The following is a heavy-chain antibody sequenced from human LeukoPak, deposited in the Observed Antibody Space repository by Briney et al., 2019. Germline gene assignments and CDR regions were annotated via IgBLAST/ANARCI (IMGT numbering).Heavy chain of an antibody. J-gene: IGHJ4*02. D-gene: IGHD5-12*01. CDR3: ARRGYSGYGMGDYFDY. Sequence: SETLSLTCTVSGGSISSSSYYWGWIRQPPGKWLEWIGCIYYSGSTYYNPSLKSRVTISVDTSKNQFFLKTSSGTGSRTASYVCARRGYSGYGMGDYFDYWGQGTLVPVSS. CDR2: IYYSGST. V-gene: IGHV4-39*01. CDR1: GGSISSSSYY.